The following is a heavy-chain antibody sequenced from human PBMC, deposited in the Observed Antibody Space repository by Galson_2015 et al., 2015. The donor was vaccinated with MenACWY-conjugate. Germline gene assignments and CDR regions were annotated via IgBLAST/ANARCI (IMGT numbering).Heavy chain of an antibody. CDR1: GFSLTTTGVG. Sequence: PALVTPTQTLTLTCTFSGFSLTTTGVGVAWIRQPPGKALEWLALIYLDDDKRYRPSLRSRLNVNKDTSKNPVGPTITNVDPVDTATYYCAHSGEYCSRTSCYYFDYWGQGAPVTVSS. CDR2: IYLDDDK. CDR3: AHSGEYCSRTSCYYFDY. D-gene: IGHD2-2*01. V-gene: IGHV2-5*02. J-gene: IGHJ4*02.